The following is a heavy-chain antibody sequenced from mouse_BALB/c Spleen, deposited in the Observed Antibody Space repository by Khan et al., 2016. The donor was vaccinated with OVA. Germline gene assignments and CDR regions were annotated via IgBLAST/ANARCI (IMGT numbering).Heavy chain of an antibody. Sequence: VQLQQSGPGLVNPSQSLSLTCTVTGYSINSDYAWNWIRQFPGNKLEWMGYINYSGSTNYNPALKSRISITRDTSKNQFFLQLNSVTTEDTATYYCARDGSRCNYAMDYWGQGTSVTVSS. D-gene: IGHD2-3*01. CDR1: GYSINSDYA. V-gene: IGHV3-2*02. J-gene: IGHJ4*01. CDR2: INYSGST. CDR3: ARDGSRCNYAMDY.